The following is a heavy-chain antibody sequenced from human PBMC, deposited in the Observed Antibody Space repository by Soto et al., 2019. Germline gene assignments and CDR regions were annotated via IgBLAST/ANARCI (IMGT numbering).Heavy chain of an antibody. V-gene: IGHV3-53*04. J-gene: IGHJ3*02. Sequence: GGSLRLSCAASGFTVSSNYMNWVRQAPGKGLEWVSVIYSGGSTYYADSVKGRFTISRHTSKNTLFLQMNSLRPEDTAVYYCATSVNYYGAFDIWGQGTMVTVSS. CDR3: ATSVNYYGAFDI. CDR1: GFTVSSNY. D-gene: IGHD3-10*01. CDR2: IYSGGST.